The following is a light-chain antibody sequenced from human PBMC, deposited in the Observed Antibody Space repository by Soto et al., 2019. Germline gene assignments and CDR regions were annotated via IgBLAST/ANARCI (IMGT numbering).Light chain of an antibody. CDR2: AAS. J-gene: IGKJ4*01. CDR3: QQSYTIPHT. CDR1: QSISNH. Sequence: DIQMTQSPSSLSASVEDRVIITCRASQSISNHLNWYQQKPGKAPKLLIFAASSLQSGVPSRFSGSRSGPDFTLTISSLQPEDFATYYCQQSYTIPHTFGRGTKVDIK. V-gene: IGKV1-39*01.